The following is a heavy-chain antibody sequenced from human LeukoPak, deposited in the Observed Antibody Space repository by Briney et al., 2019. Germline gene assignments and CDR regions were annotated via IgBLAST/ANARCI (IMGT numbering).Heavy chain of an antibody. CDR1: GFTFSSYW. V-gene: IGHV3-74*01. D-gene: IGHD3-10*01. CDR3: AREDYYGSGSYGGFFDP. J-gene: IGHJ5*02. Sequence: GGSLRLSCAASGFTFSSYWMHWVRQAPGKGLVWVSRINSDGSSTSYADSVKGRFTLSRDNAKNTLYLQMNSLRAEDTAVYYCAREDYYGSGSYGGFFDPWGQGTLVTVSS. CDR2: INSDGSST.